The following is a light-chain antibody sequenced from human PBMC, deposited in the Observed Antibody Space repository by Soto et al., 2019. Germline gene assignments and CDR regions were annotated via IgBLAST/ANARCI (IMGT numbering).Light chain of an antibody. CDR1: QSVTSY. V-gene: IGKV3-11*01. CDR2: GAS. Sequence: EIVLTQSPATLSLSPGERDTLSCRASQSVTSYLAWYQQKPGQAPRLLIYGASNRATDIPARFSGSGSGTYFALIISSLEPEDFAVYYCQHRGKWPRTFGQGTKLEL. CDR3: QHRGKWPRT. J-gene: IGKJ2*01.